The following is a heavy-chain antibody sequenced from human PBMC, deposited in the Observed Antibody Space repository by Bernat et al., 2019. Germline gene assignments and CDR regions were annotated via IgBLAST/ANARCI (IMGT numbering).Heavy chain of an antibody. J-gene: IGHJ6*02. V-gene: IGHV3-48*01. Sequence: EVQLVESGGGLVQPGGSLRLSCAASGFTFSSYSMNWVRQAPGKGLEWVSYISSSSSTIYYADSVKGRFTISRDKAKNSLYMQMNSLRAEDTAVYYCARDTEYYYGSGSYYPDGYYYYYYGMDVWGQGTTVTVSS. CDR3: ARDTEYYYGSGSYYPDGYYYYYYGMDV. D-gene: IGHD3-10*01. CDR1: GFTFSSYS. CDR2: ISSSSSTI.